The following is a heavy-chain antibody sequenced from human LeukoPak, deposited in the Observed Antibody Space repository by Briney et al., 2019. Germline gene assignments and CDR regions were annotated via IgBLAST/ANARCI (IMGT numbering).Heavy chain of an antibody. D-gene: IGHD3-22*01. CDR1: GGTFSIYA. Sequence: ASVKLSCKASGGTFSIYAISWVRQAPGQGLEWMGRIIPIFGIATYAQKFQGRVTITADKSTSTAYMELSRLRSEDTAVYYCARAYYYDSSGSYTYYFDYWGQGTLVTVSS. CDR2: IIPIFGIA. V-gene: IGHV1-69*04. J-gene: IGHJ4*02. CDR3: ARAYYYDSSGSYTYYFDY.